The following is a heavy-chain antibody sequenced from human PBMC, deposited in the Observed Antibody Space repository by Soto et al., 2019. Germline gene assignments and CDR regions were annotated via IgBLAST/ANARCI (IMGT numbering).Heavy chain of an antibody. D-gene: IGHD6-19*01. CDR2: IWYDGSNK. V-gene: IGHV3-33*01. J-gene: IGHJ4*02. CDR3: ARGFTQWLVLSDY. Sequence: GGSLRLSCAASGFTFSSYGMHWVRQAPGKGLEWVAVIWYDGSNKYYADSVKGRFTISRDNSKNTLYLQMNSLRAEDTAVYYCARGFTQWLVLSDYWGQGTLVTVPP. CDR1: GFTFSSYG.